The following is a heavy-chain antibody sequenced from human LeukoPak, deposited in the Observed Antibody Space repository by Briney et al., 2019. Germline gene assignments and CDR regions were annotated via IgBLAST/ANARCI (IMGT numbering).Heavy chain of an antibody. CDR2: ISAYNGNT. CDR3: ARDLAAAEIDY. V-gene: IGHV1-18*01. Sequence: ASVKVSCKASGGTFSSYAISWVRQAPGQGLEWMGWISAYNGNTNYAQKLQGRVTMTTDTSTSTAYMELRSLRSDDTAVYYCARDLAAAEIDYWGQGTLVTVSS. D-gene: IGHD6-13*01. J-gene: IGHJ4*02. CDR1: GGTFSSYA.